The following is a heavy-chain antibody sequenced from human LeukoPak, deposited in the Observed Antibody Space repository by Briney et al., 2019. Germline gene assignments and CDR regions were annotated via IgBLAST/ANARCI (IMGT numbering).Heavy chain of an antibody. J-gene: IGHJ4*02. CDR1: GFTVSSNY. D-gene: IGHD3-22*01. V-gene: IGHV3-66*01. CDR2: IYSGGST. Sequence: GGSLRLSCAASGFTVSSNYMSWVRQAPGKGLEWVSVIYSGGSTYYADSVKGRFTISRDNAKNSLYLQMNSLRAEDTAVYYCARDSRYYYDSSGYYYEVYFDYWGQGTLVTVSS. CDR3: ARDSRYYYDSSGYYYEVYFDY.